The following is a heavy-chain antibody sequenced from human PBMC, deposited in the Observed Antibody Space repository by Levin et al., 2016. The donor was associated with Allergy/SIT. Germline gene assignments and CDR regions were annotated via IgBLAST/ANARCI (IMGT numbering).Heavy chain of an antibody. CDR2: IYTSGSA. CDR3: ARDWDHPRLYYFDY. V-gene: IGHV4-4*07. Sequence: RQAPGKGLEWIGRIYTSGSANYNPSLKSRVTMSVDTSKNQISLKLSFVTVADTAVYFCARDWDHPRLYYFDYWGQGILVTVSS. D-gene: IGHD1-14*01. J-gene: IGHJ4*02.